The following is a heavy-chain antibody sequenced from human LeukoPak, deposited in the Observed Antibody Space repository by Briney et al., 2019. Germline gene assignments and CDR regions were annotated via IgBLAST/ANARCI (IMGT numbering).Heavy chain of an antibody. CDR1: GYTFTGYY. Sequence: GASVKVSCKASGYTFTGYYMHWVRQAPGQGLEWMGWINPNSGGTNYAQKFQGMVTMTRDTSISTAYMELSRLRSDDTAVYYCARASAPIVVVPAAPDYWGQGTLVTVPS. J-gene: IGHJ4*02. CDR3: ARASAPIVVVPAAPDY. CDR2: INPNSGGT. D-gene: IGHD2-2*01. V-gene: IGHV1-2*02.